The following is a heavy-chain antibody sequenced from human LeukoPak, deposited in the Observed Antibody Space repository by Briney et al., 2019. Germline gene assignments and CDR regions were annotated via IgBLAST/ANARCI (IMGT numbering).Heavy chain of an antibody. CDR3: AKGRQTHSSGWLNWFDP. V-gene: IGHV3-23*01. Sequence: QPGGSLRLSCAASGFTFSNYAMSWVRQAPGKGLEWVSAISGSGGSTYYADSVKGRFTISRDNSKNTLYLQMNSLRAEDTAVYYCAKGRQTHSSGWLNWFDPWGQGTLVTVSS. J-gene: IGHJ5*02. CDR1: GFTFSNYA. CDR2: ISGSGGST. D-gene: IGHD6-19*01.